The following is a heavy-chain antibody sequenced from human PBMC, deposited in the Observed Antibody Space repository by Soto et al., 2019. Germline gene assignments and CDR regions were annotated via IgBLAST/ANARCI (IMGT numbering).Heavy chain of an antibody. V-gene: IGHV4-30-4*01. CDR1: GGFISSGDYY. D-gene: IGHD5-12*01. Sequence: QVQLQESGPGLVKPSQTLSLTCTVSGGFISSGDYYWSWIRQPPGKGLEWIGYIYYSGSTYYNPSLTRRVTRSVDTSKNQFSLKLSSVTAADTAVYYCARDYSAERWLQFDYYYGMDVWGQGTTVTVSS. J-gene: IGHJ6*02. CDR2: IYYSGST. CDR3: ARDYSAERWLQFDYYYGMDV.